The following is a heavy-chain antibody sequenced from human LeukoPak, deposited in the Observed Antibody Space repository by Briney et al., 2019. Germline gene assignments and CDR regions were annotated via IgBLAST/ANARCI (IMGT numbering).Heavy chain of an antibody. J-gene: IGHJ4*02. Sequence: GESLKISCQSSGYIFSSYWIAWVRQLPGKAPEWMGIVYPGDSDTRYSPSFQGRVTFSADKSISTAFLQWSSLKASDTAMYFCARHWPDSSSPLDYWGQGALVTVSS. CDR2: VYPGDSDT. D-gene: IGHD3-22*01. V-gene: IGHV5-51*01. CDR1: GYIFSSYW. CDR3: ARHWPDSSSPLDY.